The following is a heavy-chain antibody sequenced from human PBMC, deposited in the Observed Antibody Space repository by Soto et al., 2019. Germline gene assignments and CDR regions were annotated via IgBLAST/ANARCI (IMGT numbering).Heavy chain of an antibody. J-gene: IGHJ4*02. CDR2: VFHTGNT. Sequence: PSETLSLTCAVSGDSISSSVWWTWVRQHPGKGLEWIGEVFHTGNTNYNTSLKSRVTMSVDKSTNEFSLKVTSVTAADTAIYYCARKAWVRFDYWGQGALVTVSS. CDR1: GDSISSSVW. CDR3: ARKAWVRFDY. D-gene: IGHD7-27*01. V-gene: IGHV4-4*02.